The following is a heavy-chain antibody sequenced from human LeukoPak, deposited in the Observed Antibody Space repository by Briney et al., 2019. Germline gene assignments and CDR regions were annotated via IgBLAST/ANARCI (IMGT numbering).Heavy chain of an antibody. J-gene: IGHJ4*02. CDR2: FNPSGIST. CDR1: GYTFTDYY. V-gene: IGHV1-46*01. CDR3: AKGGFFLREPPGY. Sequence: ASVKVSCKASGYTFTDYYMHWVRQAPGQGLEWMGIFNPSGISTSYARKFQGRVTMTRDMSTSTVYMELSSLRSEDTAVYYCAKGGFFLREPPGYWGQGTLVTVSS. D-gene: IGHD3-16*01.